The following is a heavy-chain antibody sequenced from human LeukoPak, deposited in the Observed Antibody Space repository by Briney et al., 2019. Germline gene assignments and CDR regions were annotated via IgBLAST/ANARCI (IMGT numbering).Heavy chain of an antibody. CDR3: ARDLGTLDY. D-gene: IGHD1-7*01. V-gene: IGHV1-8*02. CDR2: MNPNSGNT. Sequence: GESLKISCKGSGYSFTSYWIGWVRQATGQGLEWMGWMNPNSGNTGYAQKFQGRVTMTRNTSISTAYMELSSLRSEDTAVYYCARDLGTLDYWGQGTLVTVSS. J-gene: IGHJ4*02. CDR1: GYSFTSYW.